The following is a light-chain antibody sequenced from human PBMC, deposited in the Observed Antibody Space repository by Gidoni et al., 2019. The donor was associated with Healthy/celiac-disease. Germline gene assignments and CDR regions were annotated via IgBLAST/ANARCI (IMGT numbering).Light chain of an antibody. J-gene: IGKJ2*03. CDR3: QQSYSTPYC. V-gene: IGKV1-39*01. CDR1: RSIGSR. CDR2: AAS. Sequence: DIQMTQSTSSLSASVGDRVTITCRASRSIGSRLNWYQQKPGKAPNLLIYAASSLQSGVPPRFSGSGSGTDFTLPISSLQPEDSATYYCQQSYSTPYCFXQXTNLEIK.